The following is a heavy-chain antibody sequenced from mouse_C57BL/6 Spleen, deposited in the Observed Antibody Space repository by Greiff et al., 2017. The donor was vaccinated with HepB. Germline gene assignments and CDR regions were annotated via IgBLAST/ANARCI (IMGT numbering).Heavy chain of an antibody. CDR1: GYTFTSYW. V-gene: IGHV1-69*01. J-gene: IGHJ3*01. D-gene: IGHD2-5*01. Sequence: VQLQQPGAELVMPGASVKLSCKASGYTFTSYWMHWVKQRPGQGLEWIGEIDPSDSYTNYNQKFKGKSTLTVDKSSSTAYMQLSSLTSEDSAVYYCARRGTYYSNFPFAYWGQGTLVTVSA. CDR2: IDPSDSYT. CDR3: ARRGTYYSNFPFAY.